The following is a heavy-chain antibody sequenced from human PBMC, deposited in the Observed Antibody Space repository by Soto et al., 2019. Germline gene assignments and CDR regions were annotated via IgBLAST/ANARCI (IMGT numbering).Heavy chain of an antibody. V-gene: IGHV4-30-4*01. CDR2: IYYSGST. Sequence: SETLSLTCTVSGGSISSGDYYWSWIRQPPGKGLEWIGYIYYSGSTYYNPSLKSRVTISVDTSKNQFSLKLSSVTAADTAVYYCARRPLRSGSYYFDYWGQGTLVTVSS. CDR1: GGSISSGDYY. J-gene: IGHJ4*02. CDR3: ARRPLRSGSYYFDY. D-gene: IGHD1-26*01.